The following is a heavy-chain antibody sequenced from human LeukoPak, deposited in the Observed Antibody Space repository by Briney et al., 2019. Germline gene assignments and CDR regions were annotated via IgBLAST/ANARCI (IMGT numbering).Heavy chain of an antibody. D-gene: IGHD3-22*01. CDR3: VRAAYYYDSSGYLDY. Sequence: SVKVSCKASGGTFSSYAISWVRQAPGQGLEWMGGIIPIFGTANYAQRFQGRVTITADESTSTAYMELSSLRSEDTAVYYCVRAAYYYDSSGYLDYWGQGTLVTVSS. V-gene: IGHV1-69*01. CDR2: IIPIFGTA. J-gene: IGHJ4*02. CDR1: GGTFSSYA.